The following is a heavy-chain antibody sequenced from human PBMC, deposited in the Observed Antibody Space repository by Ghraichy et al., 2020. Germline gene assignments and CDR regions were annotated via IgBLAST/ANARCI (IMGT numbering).Heavy chain of an antibody. D-gene: IGHD4-11*01. Sequence: GGSLRLSCAASGFTFSSYAMSWVRQAPGKGLEWVSAISGSGGSTYYADSVKGRFTISRDNSKNTLYLQMNSLRAEDTAVYYCAKDGNYGGGNYYYGMDVWGQGTTVTVSS. CDR1: GFTFSSYA. CDR2: ISGSGGST. V-gene: IGHV3-23*01. J-gene: IGHJ6*02. CDR3: AKDGNYGGGNYYYGMDV.